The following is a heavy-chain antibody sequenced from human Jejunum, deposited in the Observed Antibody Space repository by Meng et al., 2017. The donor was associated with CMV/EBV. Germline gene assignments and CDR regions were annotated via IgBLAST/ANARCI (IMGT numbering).Heavy chain of an antibody. V-gene: IGHV5-51*01. D-gene: IGHD3-3*01. J-gene: IGHJ5*02. Sequence: SVYLFTPYWLGWVRQMPGKGLEWMGIIFPLDSDTRYNPSFEGQVTISVDKSINTAYLQWDSLKASDSAMYYCARLWSSNRGWSDPWGQGTLVTVSS. CDR3: ARLWSSNRGWSDP. CDR2: IFPLDSDT. CDR1: VYLFTPYW.